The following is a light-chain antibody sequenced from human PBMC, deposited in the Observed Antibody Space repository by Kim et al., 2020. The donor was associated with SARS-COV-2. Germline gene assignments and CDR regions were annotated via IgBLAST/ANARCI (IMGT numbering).Light chain of an antibody. V-gene: IGKV3-15*01. CDR1: QGVWTI. CDR2: EGI. CDR3: QKHTSWPPYT. J-gene: IGKJ2*01. Sequence: VSRGRRTTHYCRGNQGVWTIVAWEQQKPGETPRLLLYEGIARAACVPARFSGNGSWAEFTLTISSLQSDDFAVYYCQKHTSWPPYTFGQETKLEI.